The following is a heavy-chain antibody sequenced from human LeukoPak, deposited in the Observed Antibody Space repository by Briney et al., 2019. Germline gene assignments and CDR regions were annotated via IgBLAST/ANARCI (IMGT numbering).Heavy chain of an antibody. D-gene: IGHD3-16*01. CDR3: SKYLGGR. CDR2: ITNKADGGTT. CDR1: EFIFSNAW. V-gene: IGHV3-15*01. Sequence: PGGSLRLSCTTSEFIFSNAWMNWVRQAPGKGLEWVGLITNKADGGTTNYAAPVKGRFSISRDDSENTLYLHMNSLKTEDTAVYYCSKYLGGRWGQGTLVTVSS. J-gene: IGHJ4*02.